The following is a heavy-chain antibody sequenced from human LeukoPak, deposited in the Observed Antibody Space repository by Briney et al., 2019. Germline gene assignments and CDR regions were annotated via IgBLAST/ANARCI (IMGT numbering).Heavy chain of an antibody. Sequence: ASVKVSCKASGYTFTGYYMHWLRQAPGQGLEWMGWINPNSGGTNYAQKFQGRVTMTRDTSISTAYMELSRLRSDDTAVYYCARGGLKQWLAPDYWGQGTLVTVSS. CDR1: GYTFTGYY. CDR3: ARGGLKQWLAPDY. D-gene: IGHD6-19*01. V-gene: IGHV1-2*02. CDR2: INPNSGGT. J-gene: IGHJ4*02.